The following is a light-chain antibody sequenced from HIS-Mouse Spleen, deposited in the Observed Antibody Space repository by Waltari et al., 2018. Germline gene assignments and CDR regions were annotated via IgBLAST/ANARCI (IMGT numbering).Light chain of an antibody. CDR1: SSDVGGYNY. V-gene: IGLV2-11*01. J-gene: IGLJ2*01. CDR3: CSYAGSYTFEVV. CDR2: DVS. Sequence: QSALTQPRSVSGSPGQSVTISCTGTSSDVGGYNYVPWYQPHPGKAPKLMVYDVSKRPSGVPDRFSGSKSGNTASLTISGLQAEDEADYYCCSYAGSYTFEVVFGGGTKLTVL.